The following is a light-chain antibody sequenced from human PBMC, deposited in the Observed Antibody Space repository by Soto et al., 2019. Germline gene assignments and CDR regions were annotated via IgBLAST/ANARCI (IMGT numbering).Light chain of an antibody. Sequence: QSALTQPPSASGSPGQSVTISCTGTSSDVGGYNYVSWYQQPPGKAPKLIIYEVTKRPSGVPHRFSGSESGNTASLTVSGLQAEDEADYYCSSYAGSTNLGVFGGGTKLTVL. V-gene: IGLV2-8*01. CDR2: EVT. CDR1: SSDVGGYNY. J-gene: IGLJ3*02. CDR3: SSYAGSTNLGV.